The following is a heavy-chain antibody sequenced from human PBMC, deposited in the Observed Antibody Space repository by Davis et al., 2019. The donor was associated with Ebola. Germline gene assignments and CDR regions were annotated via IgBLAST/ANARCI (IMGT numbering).Heavy chain of an antibody. CDR3: MSYDD. CDR1: GFTFSDYY. J-gene: IGHJ4*02. CDR2: LHSGHQT. Sequence: GGSLRLSCAASGFTFSDYYMSWVRQVPGKGLEWVSMLHSGHQTYYTDSVKDRFTISRDDSKNTVFLQMSGLKVEDTAVYYCMSYDDWGQGTLVTVSS. V-gene: IGHV3-53*01.